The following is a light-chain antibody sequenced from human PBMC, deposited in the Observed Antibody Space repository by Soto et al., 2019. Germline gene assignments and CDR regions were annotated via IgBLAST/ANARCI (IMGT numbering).Light chain of an antibody. CDR1: QDIRNY. CDR2: KAS. Sequence: IQLTQSPSSLSAYVGDRVTVTCRASQDIRNYLAWYQQKPGKAPKILIYKASSLESGVPSRFSGSGSGTEFTLTISSLQPDDFATYYCQQYSTYTPRTFGPGTKVDI. J-gene: IGKJ3*01. V-gene: IGKV1-5*03. CDR3: QQYSTYTPRT.